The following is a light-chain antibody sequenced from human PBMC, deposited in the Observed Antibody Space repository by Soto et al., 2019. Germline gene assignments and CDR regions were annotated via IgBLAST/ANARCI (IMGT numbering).Light chain of an antibody. J-gene: IGLJ3*02. Sequence: QTVVTQEPSLTVSPGGTVTLTCASSTGAVTTGYYPSWFQHKPGHAPRALIYNTNDKHSWTPARLSGSLLGDKAALTLSGVQPEDEVEYYCLLYYGGSWVFGGGTKLTVL. CDR2: NTN. V-gene: IGLV7-43*01. CDR3: LLYYGGSWV. CDR1: TGAVTTGYY.